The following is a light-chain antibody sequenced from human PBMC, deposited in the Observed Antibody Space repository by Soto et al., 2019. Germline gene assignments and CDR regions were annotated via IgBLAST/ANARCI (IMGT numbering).Light chain of an antibody. V-gene: IGKV3-20*01. CDR2: GAS. J-gene: IGKJ1*01. CDR3: QQYGSSPRT. CDR1: QNVNSNY. Sequence: EIVLTQSPGTLSLSPGERATLSCRASQNVNSNYLAWYQQRPGQAPRLLIYGASRRATGIPDRFSGSGSGTEFTLTISRLEPEDFAVYYCQQYGSSPRTFGQGTKVEIK.